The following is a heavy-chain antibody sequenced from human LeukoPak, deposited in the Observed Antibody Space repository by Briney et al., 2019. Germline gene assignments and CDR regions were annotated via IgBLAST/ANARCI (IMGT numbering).Heavy chain of an antibody. D-gene: IGHD3-9*01. CDR1: GGSITGYY. Sequence: SETLSLTCAVYGGSITGYYWSWIRQTPGRGLEWVGEIHYTGATSYNPPLKSRATISTDTSKNQFSLRLSSVTAADTAVYYCARGNILTGYCFDFWGQGALVTVSS. CDR2: IHYTGAT. J-gene: IGHJ4*02. V-gene: IGHV4-34*01. CDR3: ARGNILTGYCFDF.